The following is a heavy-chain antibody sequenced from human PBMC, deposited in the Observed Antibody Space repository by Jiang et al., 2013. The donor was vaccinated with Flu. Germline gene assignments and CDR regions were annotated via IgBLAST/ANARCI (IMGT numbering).Heavy chain of an antibody. CDR1: GGSISSYY. J-gene: IGHJ5*02. CDR2: IYYSGST. V-gene: IGHV4-59*01. D-gene: IGHD3-22*01. CDR3: ARDVRVVTYNWFDP. Sequence: GLVKPSETLSLTCTVSGGSISSYYWSWIRQPPGKGLEWIGYIYYSGSTNXNPSLKSRVTISVDTSKNQFSLKLSSVTAADTAVYYCARDVRVVTYNWFDPWGQGTLVTVSS.